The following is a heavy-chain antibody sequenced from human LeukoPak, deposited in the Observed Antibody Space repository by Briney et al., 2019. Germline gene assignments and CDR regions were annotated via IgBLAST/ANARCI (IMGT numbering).Heavy chain of an antibody. Sequence: PSETLSLTCGVSGGSFSSHYWTWIRQPPGKGLEWIGEINPRGSTNYKPSLESRVTVSADTSRNQLSLSLTSVTAADSAVYFCARGLRQGSAWSWGPKEKSYQYMDVWGTGTTVIVSS. CDR3: ARGLRQGSAWSWGPKEKSYQYMDV. J-gene: IGHJ6*04. CDR2: INPRGST. CDR1: GGSFSSHY. V-gene: IGHV4-34*01. D-gene: IGHD6-19*01.